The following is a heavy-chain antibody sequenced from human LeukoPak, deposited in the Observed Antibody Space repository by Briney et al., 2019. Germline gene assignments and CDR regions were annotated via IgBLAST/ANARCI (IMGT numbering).Heavy chain of an antibody. CDR3: ARDGGSYGDCPH. V-gene: IGHV1-46*01. J-gene: IGHJ1*01. D-gene: IGHD4-17*01. CDR1: GYTFTSYD. Sequence: ASVKVSCKASGYTFTSYDINWVRQAPGQGLEWMGIINPSDDTTTYAQKFRGRVTMTRDTSTSTVYMELSSLRSEDTAVYYCARDGGSYGDCPHWGQGTLVTVSS. CDR2: INPSDDTT.